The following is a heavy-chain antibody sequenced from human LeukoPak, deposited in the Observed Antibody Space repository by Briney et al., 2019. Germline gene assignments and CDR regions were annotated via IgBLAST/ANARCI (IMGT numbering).Heavy chain of an antibody. V-gene: IGHV3-11*01. CDR3: ARDSQQWRNWFDP. CDR1: GFTFSDYY. D-gene: IGHD6-19*01. CDR2: ISSSGSTI. Sequence: PGGSLRLSCAASGFTFSDYYMSWIRQAPGKGLEWVSYISSSGSTIYYADSVKGRFTISRDNAKNSLYLQMNSLRAEDTAVYYCARDSQQWRNWFDPWGQGTLVTVSS. J-gene: IGHJ5*02.